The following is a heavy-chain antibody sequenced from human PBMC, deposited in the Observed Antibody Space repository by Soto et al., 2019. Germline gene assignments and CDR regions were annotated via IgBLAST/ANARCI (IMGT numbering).Heavy chain of an antibody. CDR3: AHRGYYYDSSGYYSSAEYFQH. D-gene: IGHD3-22*01. CDR2: IYWDDDK. J-gene: IGHJ1*01. Sequence: QITLKESGPTLVKPTQTLTLTCTFSGFSLSTSGVGVGWIRQPPGKALEWLALIYWDDDKRYSPSLKSRLTITKYTSKNQVVLTMTNMVPVDTATYYCAHRGYYYDSSGYYSSAEYFQHWGQGTLVTVSS. CDR1: GFSLSTSGVG. V-gene: IGHV2-5*02.